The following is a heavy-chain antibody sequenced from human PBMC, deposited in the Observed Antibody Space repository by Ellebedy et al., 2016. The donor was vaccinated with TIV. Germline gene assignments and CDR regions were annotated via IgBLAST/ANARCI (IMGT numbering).Heavy chain of an antibody. CDR2: ISTNSIHI. J-gene: IGHJ4*02. CDR1: GFTYSDYY. Sequence: GESLKISXAVSGFTYSDYYMSWIRQAPGKGLDWVSYISTNSIHINYADSVKGRFTISRDNAQNSLYLQMNSLKAEDTAVYYCARARYSHDSSGWYYFDLWGQGTLVTVSS. V-gene: IGHV3-11*06. CDR3: ARARYSHDSSGWYYFDL. D-gene: IGHD3-22*01.